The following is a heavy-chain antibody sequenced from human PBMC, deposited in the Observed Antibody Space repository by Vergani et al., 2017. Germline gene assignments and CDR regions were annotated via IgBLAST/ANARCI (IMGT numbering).Heavy chain of an antibody. CDR1: GYIFSKFW. CDR2: IYPGDSEV. CDR3: ASGGHGSENGGALQL. V-gene: IGHV5-51*01. Sequence: EKQLVQSGSETKKPGESLKISCQAFGYIFSKFWIGWVRQRPGRGLEWMGIIYPGDSEVKSNPTFRGQVIFSVDTSVNTAYLQWRSPQASDTATYFCASGGHGSENGGALQLWGQGTNITVSS. J-gene: IGHJ3*01. D-gene: IGHD3-10*01.